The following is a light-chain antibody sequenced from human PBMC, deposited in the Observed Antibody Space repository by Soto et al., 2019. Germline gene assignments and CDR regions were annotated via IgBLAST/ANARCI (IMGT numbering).Light chain of an antibody. CDR3: SSYTGGSTVV. CDR1: SSDVGGYDY. CDR2: DVG. J-gene: IGLJ2*01. V-gene: IGLV2-14*01. Sequence: QSALTQPASVSGSPGQSITISCTGSSSDVGGYDYVSWFQQHPGKSPKLIIYDVGNRPSGISNRFSGSKSGNTASLTISGLQAEDQAYYYCSSYTGGSTVVFGGGTKLTVL.